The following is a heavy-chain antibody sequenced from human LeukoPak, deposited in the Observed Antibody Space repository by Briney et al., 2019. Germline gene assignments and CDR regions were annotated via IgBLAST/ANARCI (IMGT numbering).Heavy chain of an antibody. D-gene: IGHD5-24*01. CDR2: INSDESST. J-gene: IGHJ4*02. V-gene: IGHV3-74*01. CDR1: GFTVSSYW. Sequence: PGGSLRLSCAASGFTVSSYWMHWVRQAPGKGLVWVSRINSDESSTSYADSVKGRFTISRDNAKNTLYLQMNSLRAEDTAVYYCARGLTFPRDGTCDYWGQGTLVTVYS. CDR3: ARGLTFPRDGTCDY.